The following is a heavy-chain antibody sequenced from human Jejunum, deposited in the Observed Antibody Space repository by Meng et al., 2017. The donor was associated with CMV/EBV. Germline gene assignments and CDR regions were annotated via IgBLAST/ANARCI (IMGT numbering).Heavy chain of an antibody. D-gene: IGHD4-17*01. CDR3: ARDHYTDYAMRSPSFDY. CDR2: INTYTDNT. CDR1: YTFTSDD. Sequence: YTFTSDDITWVRQAPGQGLEWMGWINTYTDNTNYAQNFQGRVTLTTDTSTSTTYMELRSLTSDDTAVYYCARDHYTDYAMRSPSFDYWGPGTLVTVSS. J-gene: IGHJ4*02. V-gene: IGHV1-18*01.